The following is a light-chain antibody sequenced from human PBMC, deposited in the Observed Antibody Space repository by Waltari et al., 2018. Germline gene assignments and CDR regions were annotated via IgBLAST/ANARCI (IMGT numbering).Light chain of an antibody. CDR2: KAN. J-gene: IGLJ3*02. V-gene: IGLV8-61*01. Sequence: QTVVTQEPSLSVSPGGTVTLTCALSSGSLSTTSYATWYQQTPGQAPRTLVYKANARASGVPDRCSCSIRGNTAALTITGVQAGDESDYYCALYMGSGIWVFGGGTRFTVL. CDR3: ALYMGSGIWV. CDR1: SGSLSTTSY.